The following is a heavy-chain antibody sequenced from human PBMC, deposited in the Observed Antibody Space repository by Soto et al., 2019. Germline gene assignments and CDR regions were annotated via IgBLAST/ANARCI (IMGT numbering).Heavy chain of an antibody. D-gene: IGHD6-19*01. V-gene: IGHV5-10-1*01. J-gene: IGHJ4*02. CDR2: IDPSDSYT. CDR1: GYSFTSYW. Sequence: VESLKISCKGSGYSFTSYWISWVRQMPGKGLEWMGRIDPSDSYTNYSPSFQGHVTISADKSISTAYLQWSSLKASDTAMYYCATIATAVAVLDYWGQGTLVTVSS. CDR3: ATIATAVAVLDY.